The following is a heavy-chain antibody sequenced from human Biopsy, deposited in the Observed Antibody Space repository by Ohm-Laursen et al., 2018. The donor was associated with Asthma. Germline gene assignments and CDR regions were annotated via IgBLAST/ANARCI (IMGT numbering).Heavy chain of an antibody. CDR3: ARDQGDFWFFDL. CDR1: GGTFSSDA. D-gene: IGHD3-16*01. Sequence: SVKVSCKASGGTFSSDAIGWVRQSPGQGLEWMGGIYPIVGTTAYAQKFQGRVTITADDATSTAYMELSSLRSEDTAVYYCARDQGDFWFFDLWGRGSLVTVSS. CDR2: IYPIVGTT. J-gene: IGHJ2*01. V-gene: IGHV1-69*13.